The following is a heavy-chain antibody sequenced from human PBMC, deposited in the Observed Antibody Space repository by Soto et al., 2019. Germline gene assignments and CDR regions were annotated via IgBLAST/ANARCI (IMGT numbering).Heavy chain of an antibody. CDR2: ISTSSNLI. Sequence: GGSLRLSCAASGFHVSISSMNLVRQSPGKGLEWVASISTSSNLIYYEDSVKGRFTVSRDNTKNSMYLKMISLRAEDTAIYYCARGMKTAGISATDVSGHGTTVTIFS. J-gene: IGHJ6*02. CDR1: GFHVSISS. CDR3: ARGMKTAGISATDV. D-gene: IGHD6-13*01. V-gene: IGHV3-21*01.